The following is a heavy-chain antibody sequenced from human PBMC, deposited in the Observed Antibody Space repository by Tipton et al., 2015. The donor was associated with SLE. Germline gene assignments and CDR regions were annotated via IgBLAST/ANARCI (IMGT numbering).Heavy chain of an antibody. CDR3: ARVKLPGGAFDI. V-gene: IGHV3-30*04. D-gene: IGHD2-15*01. J-gene: IGHJ3*02. CDR1: GFTFSSYA. Sequence: SLRLSCAASGFTFSSYAMHWVRQAPGKGLEWVAVISYDGSNKYYADSVKGRFTISRDNSKNTLYLQMNSLRAEDTAVYYCARVKLPGGAFDIWGQGTTVTVSS. CDR2: ISYDGSNK.